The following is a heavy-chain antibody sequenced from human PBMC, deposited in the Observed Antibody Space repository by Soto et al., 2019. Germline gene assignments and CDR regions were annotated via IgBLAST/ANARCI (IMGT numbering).Heavy chain of an antibody. V-gene: IGHV4-34*01. CDR2: INHSGST. D-gene: IGHD3-3*01. CDR1: GGSFSGYY. J-gene: IGHJ6*02. CDR3: ARDYWRDYYNGMDV. Sequence: SETLSLTCAVYGGSFSGYYWSWIRQPPGKGLEWIGEINHSGSTNYNPSLKSRVTISVDTSKNQFSLKLSSLRSEDTAVYYCARDYWRDYYNGMDVWGQGTTVTVSS.